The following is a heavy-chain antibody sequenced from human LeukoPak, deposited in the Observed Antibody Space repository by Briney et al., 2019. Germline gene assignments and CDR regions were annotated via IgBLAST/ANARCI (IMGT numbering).Heavy chain of an antibody. V-gene: IGHV3-33*01. CDR2: IWYDGSNK. Sequence: GGSLRLSCAASGFTSSSYGMHWVRQAPGKGLEWVAVIWYDGSNKYYADSVKGRFTISRDNSKNTLYLQMNSLRAEDTAVYYCARSSSGFDAFDIWGQGKMVTVSS. J-gene: IGHJ3*02. CDR1: GFTSSSYG. CDR3: ARSSSGFDAFDI. D-gene: IGHD3-22*01.